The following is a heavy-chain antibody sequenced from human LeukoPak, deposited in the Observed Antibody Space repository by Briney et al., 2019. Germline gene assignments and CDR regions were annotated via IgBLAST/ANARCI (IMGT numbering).Heavy chain of an antibody. V-gene: IGHV4-39*01. CDR3: ARVGATPQMDY. CDR1: GGSISSSSYY. Sequence: SETLSLTCTVSGGSISSSSYYWGWIRQPPGKGLEWIGSIYYSGSTYYNPSLKSRVTISVDTSKNQFSLKLSSVTAADTAVYYCARVGATPQMDYWGQGTLVTVSS. CDR2: IYYSGST. J-gene: IGHJ4*02. D-gene: IGHD1-26*01.